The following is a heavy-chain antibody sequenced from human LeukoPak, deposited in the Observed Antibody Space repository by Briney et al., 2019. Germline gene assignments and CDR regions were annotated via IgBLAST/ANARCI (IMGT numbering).Heavy chain of an antibody. CDR2: IYHSGST. V-gene: IGHV4-38-2*01. Sequence: PSETLSLTCAVSGYSISSGYYWGWIRQPPGKGLEWIGSIYHSGSTYYNPSLKSRVTISVGPSKNQFSLKLSSVTAADTAVYYCAGGFDSSGWYFDYWGQGTLVTVSS. CDR1: GYSISSGYY. CDR3: AGGFDSSGWYFDY. D-gene: IGHD6-19*01. J-gene: IGHJ4*02.